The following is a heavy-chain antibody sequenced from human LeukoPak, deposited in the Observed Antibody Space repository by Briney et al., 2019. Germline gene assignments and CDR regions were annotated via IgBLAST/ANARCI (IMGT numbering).Heavy chain of an antibody. V-gene: IGHV3-23*01. J-gene: IGHJ3*02. D-gene: IGHD1-1*01. CDR1: GFSSSRYP. CDR2: ISAGGDGT. Sequence: GGSLRLSCAASGFSSSRYPMGWVRQAPGKGLGWVSGISAGGDGTYHADPVKGRFTISRDNSKNTLYLQMNSLRAEDTAEYYCAKSLLTTATGTGRAFDIWGQGTMVTVSS. CDR3: AKSLLTTATGTGRAFDI.